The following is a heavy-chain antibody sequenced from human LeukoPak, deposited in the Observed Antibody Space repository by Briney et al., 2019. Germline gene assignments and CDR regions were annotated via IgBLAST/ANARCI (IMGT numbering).Heavy chain of an antibody. Sequence: PSETLSLTCTVSGGSISSYYWSWVRQPPGKGLEWIGYISDSGSTNYNPSLNSRVSMSVDTSKNRFSLKLSSVTAADTAVYYCARRGRAAGKYGGYDYRYFDNWGQGTLVTVSS. CDR3: ARRGRAAGKYGGYDYRYFDN. CDR2: ISDSGST. D-gene: IGHD5-12*01. V-gene: IGHV4-59*08. CDR1: GGSISSYY. J-gene: IGHJ4*02.